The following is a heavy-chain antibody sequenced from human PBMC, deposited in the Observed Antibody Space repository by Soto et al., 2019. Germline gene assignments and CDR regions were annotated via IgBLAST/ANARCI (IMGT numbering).Heavy chain of an antibody. CDR2: IIPIFGTA. CDR1: GGTFSSYA. D-gene: IGHD5-18*01. J-gene: IGHJ6*02. V-gene: IGHV1-69*06. CDR3: ARGGGYSYGWAYYYYWMDV. Sequence: SVKVSCRASGGTFSSYAISWVRQAPGQGLEWMGGIIPIFGTANYAQKFQGRVTITADKSTSTAYMELSSLRSEDTAVYYCARGGGYSYGWAYYYYWMDVWGQGTTVTVSS.